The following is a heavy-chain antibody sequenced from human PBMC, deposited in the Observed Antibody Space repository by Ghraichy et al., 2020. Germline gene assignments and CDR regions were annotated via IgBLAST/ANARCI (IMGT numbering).Heavy chain of an antibody. CDR1: GGSISSGGYY. D-gene: IGHD3-3*01. Sequence: SETLSLTCTVSGGSISSGGYYWSWIRQHPGKGLEWIGYINYSGSTYYNPSLKSRVTISVDTSKNQFSLKLSSVTAADTAVYYCARGSPRARLEWSSDAFDIWGQGTMVTVSS. J-gene: IGHJ3*02. V-gene: IGHV4-31*03. CDR2: INYSGST. CDR3: ARGSPRARLEWSSDAFDI.